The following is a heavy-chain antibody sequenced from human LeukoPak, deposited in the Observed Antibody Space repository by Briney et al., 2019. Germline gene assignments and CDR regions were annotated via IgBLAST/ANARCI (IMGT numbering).Heavy chain of an antibody. V-gene: IGHV3-53*01. D-gene: IGHD3-10*01. CDR2: IYSGDST. CDR3: ARAESTMVRGVRIYYYYMDV. Sequence: GGSLRLSCAHSGFTLSKNYLRWVRQAPGKGLEWVSIIYSGDSTYYADSVKGRFTISRDNSKNTLYLQMNSLRAEDTAVYYCARAESTMVRGVRIYYYYMDVWGKGTTVTVSS. CDR1: GFTLSKNY. J-gene: IGHJ6*03.